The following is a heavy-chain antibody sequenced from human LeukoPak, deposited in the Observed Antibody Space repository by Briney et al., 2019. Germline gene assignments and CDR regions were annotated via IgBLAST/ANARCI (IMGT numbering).Heavy chain of an antibody. CDR3: ARADIVVVPAAGDYYYYYYMDV. CDR2: MNPNSGNT. V-gene: IGHV1-8*02. J-gene: IGHJ6*03. D-gene: IGHD2-2*01. Sequence: ASVKVSCKASGYTFTSYGISWVRQAPGQGLEWMGWMNPNSGNTGYAQKFQGRVTMTRNTSISTAYMELSSLRSEDTAVYYCARADIVVVPAAGDYYYYYYMDVWGKGTTVTVSS. CDR1: GYTFTSYG.